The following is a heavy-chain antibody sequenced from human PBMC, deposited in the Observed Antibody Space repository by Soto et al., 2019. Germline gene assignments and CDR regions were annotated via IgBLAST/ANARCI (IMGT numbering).Heavy chain of an antibody. D-gene: IGHD6-13*01. CDR1: GFTFSSYA. CDR3: ARAIAAQTGYFDY. Sequence: QVQLVESGGGVVQPGRSLRLSCAASGFTFSSYAMHWVRQAPGKGLEWVAVISYDGSNKYYADSVKGRFTISRDNSKNTLYLQMNSLRAEDTALYYCARAIAAQTGYFDYWGQGTLVTVSS. J-gene: IGHJ4*02. CDR2: ISYDGSNK. V-gene: IGHV3-30-3*01.